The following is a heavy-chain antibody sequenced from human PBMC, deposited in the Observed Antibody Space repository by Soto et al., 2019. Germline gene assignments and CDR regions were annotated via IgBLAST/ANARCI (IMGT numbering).Heavy chain of an antibody. CDR3: ARVAY. J-gene: IGHJ4*02. Sequence: GGSLRLSCAASGFTFSSYGMHWVRQVPGKGLEWVASISSGSSDTWYADSVKGRFIISRDNAQNSLFLQMNTLRPEDTAMYYCARVAYWGPGTQVTVSS. CDR1: GFTFSSYG. CDR2: ISSGSSDT. V-gene: IGHV3-21*01.